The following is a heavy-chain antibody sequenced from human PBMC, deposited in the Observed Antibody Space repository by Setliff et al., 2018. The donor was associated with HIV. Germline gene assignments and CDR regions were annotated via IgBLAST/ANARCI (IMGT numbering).Heavy chain of an antibody. CDR2: ITAYNDNT. J-gene: IGHJ6*03. CDR1: GYTFTKYG. V-gene: IGHV1-18*01. CDR3: VRGVQSPPHYSYYYMDV. D-gene: IGHD3-3*01. Sequence: ASVKVSCKASGYTFTKYGISWVRQAPGQGLEWMGWITAYNDNTYYEGKFQGRVTMTTDTSTSTAYMELRSLRSDDTAMYYCVRGVQSPPHYSYYYMDVWGEGTMVTVSS.